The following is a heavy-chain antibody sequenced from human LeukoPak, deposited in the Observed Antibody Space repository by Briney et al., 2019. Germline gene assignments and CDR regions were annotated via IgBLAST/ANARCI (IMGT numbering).Heavy chain of an antibody. Sequence: GGSLRLSCAASGFTFSSYSMNWVRQAPGKGLEWVSYISSSSSTIYYADSVKGRFTISRDNAKNSLYLQMYSLRVEDTAVYYCAKVAKYYYGSETYYFFEHWGQGTPVTASS. J-gene: IGHJ4*02. CDR2: ISSSSSTI. CDR1: GFTFSSYS. D-gene: IGHD3-10*01. V-gene: IGHV3-48*01. CDR3: AKVAKYYYGSETYYFFEH.